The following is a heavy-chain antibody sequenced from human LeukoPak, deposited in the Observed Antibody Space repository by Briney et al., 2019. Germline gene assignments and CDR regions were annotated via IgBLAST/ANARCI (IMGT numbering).Heavy chain of an antibody. J-gene: IGHJ4*02. CDR1: GFTFSSYS. D-gene: IGHD3-9*01. CDR2: IRSNRSNI. Sequence: GGSLRLSCAASGFTFSSYSMNWVRQAPGKGLGWVSFIRSNRSNIYYADSVKGRFTISRDNSKNTLYLQMNSLRAEDTAVYYCARDLLAPIGPLTYWGQGTLVTVSS. V-gene: IGHV3-21*01. CDR3: ARDLLAPIGPLTY.